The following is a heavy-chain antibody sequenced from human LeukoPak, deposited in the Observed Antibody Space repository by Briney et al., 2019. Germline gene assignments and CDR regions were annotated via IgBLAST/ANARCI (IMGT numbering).Heavy chain of an antibody. J-gene: IGHJ5*02. D-gene: IGHD3-22*01. CDR1: GGSFSSYY. Sequence: SETLSLTCAVYGGSFSSYYWGWIRQPPGKGLEWIGSIYYSGSTYYNPSLKSRVTISVDTSKNQFSLKLSSVTAADTAVYYCARGVGGGYYYNWFDPWGQGTLVTVSS. CDR2: IYYSGST. V-gene: IGHV4-39*01. CDR3: ARGVGGGYYYNWFDP.